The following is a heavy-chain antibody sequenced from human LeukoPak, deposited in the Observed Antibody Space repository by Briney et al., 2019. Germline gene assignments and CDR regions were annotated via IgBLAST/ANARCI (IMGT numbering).Heavy chain of an antibody. CDR1: GFTFSSYG. V-gene: IGHV3-30*02. J-gene: IGHJ6*03. Sequence: GGSLRLSCAASGFTFSSYGMHWVRQAPGKGLEWVAFIRYDGSNKYYADSVKGRFTISRDNSKNTLFLQVNSLRAEDTAVYYCARGHYFYYMDVWGKGTTVTISS. CDR2: IRYDGSNK. CDR3: ARGHYFYYMDV.